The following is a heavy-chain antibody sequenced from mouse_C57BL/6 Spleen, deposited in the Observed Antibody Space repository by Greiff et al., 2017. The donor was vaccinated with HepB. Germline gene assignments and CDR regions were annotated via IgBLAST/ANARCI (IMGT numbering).Heavy chain of an antibody. J-gene: IGHJ3*01. CDR2: INPSSGYT. CDR1: GYTFTSYW. V-gene: IGHV1-7*01. D-gene: IGHD2-3*01. CDR3: ARYGTLDGYSPCAY. Sequence: VQLQQSGAELAKPGASVKLSCKASGYTFTSYWMHWVKQRPGQGLEWIGYINPSSGYTKYNQKFKDKATLTADTSSSTAYMQLSSLTYEDSAVYYCARYGTLDGYSPCAYWGQGTLVTVSA.